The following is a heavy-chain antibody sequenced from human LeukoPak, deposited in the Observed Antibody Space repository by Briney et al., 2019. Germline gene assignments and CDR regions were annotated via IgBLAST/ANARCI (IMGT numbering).Heavy chain of an antibody. V-gene: IGHV3-30*03. Sequence: GGSLRLSCAASGFTFNNYGMHWVRQAPGKGLEWVALISFDGYSQGYTDSVKGRFNISRDNSRNTLYLQMTRLRPRDTAVYYCARELGSALDDWGQGTLVTVSS. D-gene: IGHD6-19*01. CDR1: GFTFNNYG. CDR2: ISFDGYSQ. J-gene: IGHJ4*02. CDR3: ARELGSALDD.